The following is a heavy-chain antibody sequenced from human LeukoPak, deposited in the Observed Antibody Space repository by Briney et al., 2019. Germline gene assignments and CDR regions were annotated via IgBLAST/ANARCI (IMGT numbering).Heavy chain of an antibody. D-gene: IGHD4-17*01. J-gene: IGHJ4*02. Sequence: GGSLRLSCAASGFSFISYGMHWVRQAPGKGLEWVGVISDDGRSKDYADSVKGRFTISRDNSKDTLYLQMNSLRDEDTGVYYCAKRPSDYGDYVSYFDYWGQGTLVTVSS. V-gene: IGHV3-30*18. CDR1: GFSFISYG. CDR3: AKRPSDYGDYVSYFDY. CDR2: ISDDGRSK.